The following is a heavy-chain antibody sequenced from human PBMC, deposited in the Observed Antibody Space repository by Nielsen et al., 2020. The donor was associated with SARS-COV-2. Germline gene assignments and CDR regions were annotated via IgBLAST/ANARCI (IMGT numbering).Heavy chain of an antibody. CDR3: VRIDMATISVDY. V-gene: IGHV4-61*01. J-gene: IGHJ4*02. CDR1: GGSIRSKTHF. Sequence: SETLSLTCTVSGGSIRSKTHFWSWIRQPPGKGLEWIGYIFYRGNTNYNPSLKSRVTISVDTSKNQFSLKVNSVTAADTAVYYCVRIDMATISVDYWGRGTLVTVSS. D-gene: IGHD5-24*01. CDR2: IFYRGNT.